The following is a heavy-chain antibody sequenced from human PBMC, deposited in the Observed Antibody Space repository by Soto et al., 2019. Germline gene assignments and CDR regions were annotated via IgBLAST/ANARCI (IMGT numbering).Heavy chain of an antibody. V-gene: IGHV3-48*03. CDR1: GFTFNRFE. J-gene: IGHJ3*02. D-gene: IGHD3-22*01. CDR3: ASRPGYFDTYDEVDSFDI. CDR2: ISSRSTSI. Sequence: EVQLVESGGGLIHPGGSLRLSCTASGFTFNRFEMNWVRQAPGRGLEWVSYISSRSTSIYYADSVKGRFTISRDNAKNSLYLQMNSLRAEDTATYYCASRPGYFDTYDEVDSFDIWGRGTLITV.